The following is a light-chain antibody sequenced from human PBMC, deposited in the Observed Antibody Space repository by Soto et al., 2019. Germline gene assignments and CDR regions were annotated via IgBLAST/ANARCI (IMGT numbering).Light chain of an antibody. Sequence: EIMMTQSPATLSVSPGESATLSCRASRSVSNNLAWYQHKPGQAPRLLIYYASTRATGIPARFSGSGSGTEFTLTISSLQSEDFALYYCQQYNDWPPITFGQGTRLEIK. V-gene: IGKV3-15*01. CDR2: YAS. CDR3: QQYNDWPPIT. CDR1: RSVSNN. J-gene: IGKJ5*01.